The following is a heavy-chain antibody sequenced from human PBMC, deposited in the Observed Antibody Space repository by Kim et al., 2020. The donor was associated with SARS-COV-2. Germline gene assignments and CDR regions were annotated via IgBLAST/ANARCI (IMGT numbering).Heavy chain of an antibody. CDR2: IGESASNGYS. D-gene: IGHD2-21*02. CDR3: TRGGGGDHGY. CDR1: GFIFSDYA. J-gene: IGHJ4*02. V-gene: IGHV3-23*01. Sequence: GGSLRLSCVTSGFIFSDYAMSWVRQAPGKGLDWVSMIGESASNGYSSSSDSVKGRFIISRDNSKNTVYLQMNNLSGEDTAVYYCTRGGGGDHGYWGQGTLVTVSS.